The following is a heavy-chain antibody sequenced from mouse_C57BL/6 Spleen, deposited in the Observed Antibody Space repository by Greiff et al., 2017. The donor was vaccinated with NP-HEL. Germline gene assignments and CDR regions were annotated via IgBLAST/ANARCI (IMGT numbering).Heavy chain of an antibody. CDR3: ARWRDYDRWYAMDY. V-gene: IGHV1-80*01. D-gene: IGHD2-4*01. CDR2: IYPGDGDT. Sequence: QVQLQQSGAELVKPGASVKISCKASGYAFSSYWMNWVKQRPGKGLEWIGQIYPGDGDTNYNGKFKGKATLTADKSSSTAYMQLSSLTSEDSAVYFCARWRDYDRWYAMDYWGQGTSVTVSS. CDR1: GYAFSSYW. J-gene: IGHJ4*01.